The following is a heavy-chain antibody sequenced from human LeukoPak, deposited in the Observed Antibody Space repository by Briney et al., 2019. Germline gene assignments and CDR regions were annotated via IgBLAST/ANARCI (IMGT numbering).Heavy chain of an antibody. D-gene: IGHD6-13*01. CDR1: GFTFSSYA. Sequence: GSLILSCAASGFTFSSYAMSWVRPAPGKGLEGVSAISGSGGSTYYADSVKGRFTISRDNSKNTLYLQMNSLRAEDTAVYYCAKVTHKTGYSSSWYSFDYWGQGTLVTVSS. V-gene: IGHV3-23*01. CDR2: ISGSGGST. CDR3: AKVTHKTGYSSSWYSFDY. J-gene: IGHJ4*02.